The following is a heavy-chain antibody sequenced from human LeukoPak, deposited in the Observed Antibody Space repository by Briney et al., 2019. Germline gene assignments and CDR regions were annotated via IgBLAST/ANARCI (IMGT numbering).Heavy chain of an antibody. V-gene: IGHV4-59*01. J-gene: IGHJ4*02. Sequence: KSSETLSLTCTVSGGSISSYYWSWIRQPPGKGLDWIGYIYYSGSTNYNPSLKSRVTISVDTSKNQFSLKLSSVTAADTAVYYCARGVRGGYYFDYWGQRTLVTVSS. D-gene: IGHD2-2*01. CDR1: GGSISSYY. CDR2: IYYSGST. CDR3: ARGVRGGYYFDY.